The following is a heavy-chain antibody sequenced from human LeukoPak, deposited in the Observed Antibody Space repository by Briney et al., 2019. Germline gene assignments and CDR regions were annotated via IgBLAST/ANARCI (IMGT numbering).Heavy chain of an antibody. CDR2: IYSGGST. CDR3: ARGRYYDSSGYYPFDY. Sequence: GGSLRLSCAASGFTVSSNCMSWVRQAPGKGLEWVSVIYSGGSTYYADSVKGRFTISRDNSKNTLYLQMNSLRAEDTAVYYCARGRYYDSSGYYPFDYWGQGTLVTVSS. V-gene: IGHV3-53*01. J-gene: IGHJ4*02. D-gene: IGHD3-22*01. CDR1: GFTVSSNC.